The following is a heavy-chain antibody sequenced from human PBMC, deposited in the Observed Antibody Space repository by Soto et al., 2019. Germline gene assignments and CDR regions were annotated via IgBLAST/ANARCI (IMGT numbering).Heavy chain of an antibody. CDR2: VNPNNGDT. Sequence: QVPLVQSGAELKKPGASVKVSCKASGYTFSNYAMNWVRQATGQGPAWIGWVNPNNGDTGYAQKFQGRVTLTTDISTTTAYMELASLRSEXTAIXYXAKVSRKGSAIDFDYWGQGTLITVSS. D-gene: IGHD3-10*01. J-gene: IGHJ4*02. V-gene: IGHV1-8*01. CDR1: GYTFSNYA. CDR3: AKVSRKGSAIDFDY.